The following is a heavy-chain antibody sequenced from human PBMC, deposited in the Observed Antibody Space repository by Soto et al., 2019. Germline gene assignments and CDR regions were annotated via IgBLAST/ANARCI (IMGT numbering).Heavy chain of an antibody. Sequence: EVQLLESGGGLVQPGGSLRLSCAASGLTFTNYAMSWVRQAPGKGLEWVAVISGDGGTTVYADSVKGRFTISRDSPRNTLSLQMNTLRAEDTAIYYCTRARDNNGYFRGADYWGQGTLVTVSS. J-gene: IGHJ4*02. D-gene: IGHD5-12*01. CDR1: GLTFTNYA. CDR2: ISGDGGTT. V-gene: IGHV3-23*01. CDR3: TRARDNNGYFRGADY.